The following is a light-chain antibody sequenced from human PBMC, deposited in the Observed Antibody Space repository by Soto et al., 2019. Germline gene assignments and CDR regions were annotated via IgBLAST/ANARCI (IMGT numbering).Light chain of an antibody. Sequence: IQMNQCRFSHWDSVGDRVTITLRASQSINNYLNWYQQKPGKASKLLIYATSTLQSGVPSRFSGSGSGTDFSLTISSLQPEDFATYYCQQSYSTPITFGQGTRLEIK. CDR1: QSINNY. CDR3: QQSYSTPIT. J-gene: IGKJ5*01. CDR2: ATS. V-gene: IGKV1-39*01.